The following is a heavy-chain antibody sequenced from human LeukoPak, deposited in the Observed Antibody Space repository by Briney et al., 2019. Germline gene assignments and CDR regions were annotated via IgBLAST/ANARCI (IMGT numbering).Heavy chain of an antibody. V-gene: IGHV3-23*01. CDR1: GFTFSSYA. CDR2: ISGSGGST. Sequence: TGGSLRLSCAASGFTFSSYAMSWVRQAPGKGLEWVSAISGSGGSTYYADSVKGRFTISRDNSKNTLYLQMNSLRAEDTAVYYCAKARGIPVAGQPTFHFDYWGQGSLVTVSS. J-gene: IGHJ4*02. D-gene: IGHD6-19*01. CDR3: AKARGIPVAGQPTFHFDY.